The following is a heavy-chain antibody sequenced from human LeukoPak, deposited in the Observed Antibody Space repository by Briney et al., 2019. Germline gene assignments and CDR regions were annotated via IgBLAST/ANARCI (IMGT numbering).Heavy chain of an antibody. CDR2: IDHTGST. D-gene: IGHD3-22*01. Sequence: SETPSLTCSVSGFSISGGYYWGWIRQSPGKGLEWTGSIDHTGSTFYYPSLTSRVTISVDTSKNQFSLRLSSVTAADTAVYYCVRDVPSGYFDYWGQGTLVTVSS. CDR3: VRDVPSGYFDY. V-gene: IGHV4-38-2*02. J-gene: IGHJ4*02. CDR1: GFSISGGYY.